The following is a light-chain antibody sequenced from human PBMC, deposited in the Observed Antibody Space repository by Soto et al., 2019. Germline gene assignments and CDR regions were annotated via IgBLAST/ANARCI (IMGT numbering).Light chain of an antibody. V-gene: IGKV3-20*01. CDR3: QQYGSSPS. J-gene: IGKJ1*01. CDR1: QSVSSSY. Sequence: EIVLTQSPVTLSLSPWERATLSCRASQSVSSSYLAWYQQKPGQAPRLLIYGASSRATGIPDRFSGSGSGTDFTLTISRLEPEDFAVYYCQQYGSSPSFGQGTRWIS. CDR2: GAS.